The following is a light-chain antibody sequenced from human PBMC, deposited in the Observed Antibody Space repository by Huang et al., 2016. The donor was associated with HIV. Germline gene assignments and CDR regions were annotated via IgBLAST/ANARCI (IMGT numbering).Light chain of an antibody. V-gene: IGKV3-11*01. J-gene: IGKJ5*01. CDR2: DAS. CDR1: QSVVT. Sequence: EIVLTQSPATLSLSPGERATLSCRANQSVVTLAGYQHKPGQAPRLLIYDASNRASGIPARFSGSGSGTDFTLTVNILQPEDSAVYYCQQRNSWPPITFGQGTRLEIK. CDR3: QQRNSWPPIT.